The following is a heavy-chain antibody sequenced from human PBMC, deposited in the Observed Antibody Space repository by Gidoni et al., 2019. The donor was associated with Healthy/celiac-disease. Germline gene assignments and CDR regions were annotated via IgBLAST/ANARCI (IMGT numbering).Heavy chain of an antibody. D-gene: IGHD6-19*01. J-gene: IGHJ4*02. V-gene: IGHV1-2*02. CDR1: GYTFTGSY. Sequence: QLQLVQSGAEVKKPGASVKVSCKASGYTFTGSYMHWVRQAPGQGLDGMGWINPNSGGTNYAQKFQGRVTMTRDTSISTAYMELSRLRSDDTAVYYCARPSGPYSSGWYSFDYWGQGTLVTVSS. CDR2: INPNSGGT. CDR3: ARPSGPYSSGWYSFDY.